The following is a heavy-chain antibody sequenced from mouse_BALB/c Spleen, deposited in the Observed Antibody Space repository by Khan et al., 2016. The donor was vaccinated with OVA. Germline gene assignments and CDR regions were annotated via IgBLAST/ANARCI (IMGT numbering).Heavy chain of an antibody. V-gene: IGHV3-2*02. CDR3: ARYDSRYNDAMDY. CDR1: GYSITSDYA. CDR2: ISYSGST. Sequence: EVKLLESGPGLVKPSQSLSLTCTVTGYSITSDYAWNWLRQFPGNKLEWMGYISYSGSTNYNPALKSRISITRDTSKNPFFLQLNSVTTEDTATFYCARYDSRYNDAMDYWGQGTSVTVSS. D-gene: IGHD1-3*01. J-gene: IGHJ4*01.